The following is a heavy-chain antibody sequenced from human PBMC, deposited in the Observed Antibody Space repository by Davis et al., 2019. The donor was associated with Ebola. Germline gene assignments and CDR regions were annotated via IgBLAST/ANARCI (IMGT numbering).Heavy chain of an antibody. Sequence: AASVKVSCKASGYTFTSYYMHWVRQAPGQALEWMGWITPFNGNTNYAQKFQDRVTITRDRSMSTAYMELSSLRSEDTAMYYCASSSGGRFWFDPWGQGTLVTVSS. CDR1: GYTFTSYY. V-gene: IGHV1-45*02. CDR3: ASSSGGRFWFDP. D-gene: IGHD2-15*01. J-gene: IGHJ5*02. CDR2: ITPFNGNT.